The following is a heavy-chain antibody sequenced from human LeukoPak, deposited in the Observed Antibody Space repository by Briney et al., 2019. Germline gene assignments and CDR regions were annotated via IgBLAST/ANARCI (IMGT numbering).Heavy chain of an antibody. D-gene: IGHD3-10*01. CDR2: MNPITGST. V-gene: IGHV1-8*01. CDR1: GYTFSDYD. Sequence: ASVKVSCKASGYTFSDYDINWVRQAAGQGLEWMGWMNPITGSTGYVQKFRGRIIMTRDTSITTAFMELTSLTSDDTAIYYCARVKRFPTVWFDPGAREPWSASPQ. CDR3: ARVKRFPTVWFDP. J-gene: IGHJ5*02.